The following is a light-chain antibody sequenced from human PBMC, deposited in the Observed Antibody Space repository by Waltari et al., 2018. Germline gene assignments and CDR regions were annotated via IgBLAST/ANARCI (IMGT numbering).Light chain of an antibody. CDR3: SSYMSSYQV. J-gene: IGLJ3*02. CDR1: SVDVGGYNY. V-gene: IGLV2-14*03. Sequence: QSALTQPASVSGSPGQSHTISCTGPSVDVGGYNYVSWYQQHPGKAPKLLIYDVSDRPSGISNRFSGSKSDNTASLTISGLQAEDEADYYCSSYMSSYQVFGGGTKLTVL. CDR2: DVS.